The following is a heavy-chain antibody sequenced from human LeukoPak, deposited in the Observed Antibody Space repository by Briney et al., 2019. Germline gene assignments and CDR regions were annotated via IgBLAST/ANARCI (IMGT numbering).Heavy chain of an antibody. V-gene: IGHV4-39*01. CDR1: GGSVSGSSNS. CDR3: ATYLA. D-gene: IGHD3-16*01. Sequence: PSETLSLTCTVSGGSVSGSSNSWDWIRQPPGKGLEWIGGFYSGRTSFNPSLKSRATMSVDTPKNQFSLTLSSVTAADTAIYHCATYLAWGRGTQVIVSS. J-gene: IGHJ4*02. CDR2: FYSGRT.